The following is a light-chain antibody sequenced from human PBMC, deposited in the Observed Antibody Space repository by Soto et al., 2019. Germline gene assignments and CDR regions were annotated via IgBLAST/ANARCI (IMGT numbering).Light chain of an antibody. CDR1: QSVDWY. CDR2: DAL. Sequence: EIVLTQSPATLYLSPGDRATLSCRASQSVDWYVAWYQQKPGQAPRLLIYDALKRATGTPDRFSGSGSGTDFTLTISRLEPDDFAVYYCQQRSNWPPITFGPGTKVDLK. CDR3: QQRSNWPPIT. J-gene: IGKJ3*01. V-gene: IGKV3-11*01.